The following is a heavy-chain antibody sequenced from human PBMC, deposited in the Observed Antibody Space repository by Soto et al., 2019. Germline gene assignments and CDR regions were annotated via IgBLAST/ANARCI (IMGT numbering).Heavy chain of an antibody. J-gene: IGHJ4*02. Sequence: GGSLRLSCAASGFTFSSYSMNWVRQAPGKGLEWVSSISSSSSYIYYADSVKGRFTISRDNAKNSLYLQMNSLRAEDTAVYYCARGVGPSWSYYNSYFDYWGQGTLVTVSS. D-gene: IGHD3-10*01. V-gene: IGHV3-21*01. CDR1: GFTFSSYS. CDR3: ARGVGPSWSYYNSYFDY. CDR2: ISSSSSYI.